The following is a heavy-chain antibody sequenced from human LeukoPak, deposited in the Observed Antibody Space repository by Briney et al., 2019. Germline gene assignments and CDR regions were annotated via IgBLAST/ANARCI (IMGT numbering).Heavy chain of an antibody. CDR3: AAGRSSGWTLDY. CDR2: IIPILGIA. D-gene: IGHD6-19*01. Sequence: SVKVSCKASGGTFSSYAISWVRQAPGQGLEWMGRIIPILGIANYAQKFQGRVTITADKSTSTAYMELSSLRSEDTAVYYCAAGRSSGWTLDYWGQGTLDTVSS. J-gene: IGHJ4*02. CDR1: GGTFSSYA. V-gene: IGHV1-69*04.